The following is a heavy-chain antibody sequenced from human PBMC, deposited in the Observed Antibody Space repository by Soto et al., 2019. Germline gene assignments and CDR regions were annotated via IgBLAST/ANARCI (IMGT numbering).Heavy chain of an antibody. V-gene: IGHV1-8*01. CDR2: MNPNSGNT. CDR1: GYTFTSYD. CDR3: ARGSYYNYYYYMDV. J-gene: IGHJ6*03. Sequence: ASVKVSCKASGYTFTSYDINWVRQANGQRLEWMGWMNPNSGNTGYAQKFQGRVTMTRNTSISTAYMELSSLRSEDTAVYYCARGSYYNYYYYMDVWGKGTTVPVSS. D-gene: IGHD3-16*02.